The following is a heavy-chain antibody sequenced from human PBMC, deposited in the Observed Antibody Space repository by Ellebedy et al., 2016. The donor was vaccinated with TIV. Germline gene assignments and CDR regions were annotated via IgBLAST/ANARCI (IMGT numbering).Heavy chain of an antibody. CDR3: ARGRYYCSSTSCYAPSWFDP. J-gene: IGHJ5*02. D-gene: IGHD2-2*01. V-gene: IGHV3-7*01. CDR1: GFTFSFYW. CDR2: IKQDGSEK. Sequence: GGSLRLPXAASGFTFSFYWMGWVRQAPGKGLEWVANIKQDGSEKHYADSVKGRFTISRDNAKNSLYLQMNSLGAEDTAVYFCARGRYYCSSTSCYAPSWFDPWGQGTLVTVSS.